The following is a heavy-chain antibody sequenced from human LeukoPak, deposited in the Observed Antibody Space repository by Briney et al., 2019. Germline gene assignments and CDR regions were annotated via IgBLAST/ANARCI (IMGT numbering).Heavy chain of an antibody. Sequence: GGSLRLSCAASGLTFSTYWMSWVRQTPGKGLEWVANIKEDGSRQYYVDSVKGRFTISRDNAKNSLYLQMNSLRVEDTAVYYCARDGGGYDSWGQGTLVTVSS. CDR2: IKEDGSRQ. CDR3: ARDGGGYDS. V-gene: IGHV3-7*01. D-gene: IGHD5-24*01. CDR1: GLTFSTYW. J-gene: IGHJ5*01.